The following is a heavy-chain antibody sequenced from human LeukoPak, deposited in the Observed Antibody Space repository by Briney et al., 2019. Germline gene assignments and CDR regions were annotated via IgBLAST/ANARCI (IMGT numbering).Heavy chain of an antibody. D-gene: IGHD3-3*01. V-gene: IGHV3-23*01. Sequence: GGSLRLSCAASGFTFSTYAMSWLRQSPGRGLEWVAGISYSGGSTFYADSVKGRFTISRDNSKNTLYLQMNGLRAEDTAAYHCAKGDFWSGYYNNPFFDNWGRGTLVTVSS. CDR3: AKGDFWSGYYNNPFFDN. CDR1: GFTFSTYA. CDR2: ISYSGGST. J-gene: IGHJ4*02.